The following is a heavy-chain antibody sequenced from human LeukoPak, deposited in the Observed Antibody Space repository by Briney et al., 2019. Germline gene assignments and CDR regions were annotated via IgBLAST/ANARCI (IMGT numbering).Heavy chain of an antibody. CDR1: GGSIRSYY. V-gene: IGHV4-59*01. CDR2: IYYSGST. Sequence: SETLSLTCTVSGGSIRSYYWSWIRQPPGKGLEWLGYIYYSGSTNYNPSLKSRVTISVDTSKNQFSLKLSSVTAADTAVYYCAREERDPFTIDYWGQGTLVTVSS. CDR3: AREERDPFTIDY. J-gene: IGHJ4*02.